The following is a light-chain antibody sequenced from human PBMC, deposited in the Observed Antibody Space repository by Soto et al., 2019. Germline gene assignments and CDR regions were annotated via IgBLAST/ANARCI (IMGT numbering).Light chain of an antibody. Sequence: AIQVTQSPSSLSASVGDRVTITCRASQDIRGALAWYQQKPGKAPKLLIYDVSTLESGVPSRFSGSGSGTEFTLAISSLQPEDFGTDYCQQFNSYPTTFGHGTRLEIK. V-gene: IGKV1-13*02. CDR3: QQFNSYPTT. CDR2: DVS. J-gene: IGKJ5*01. CDR1: QDIRGA.